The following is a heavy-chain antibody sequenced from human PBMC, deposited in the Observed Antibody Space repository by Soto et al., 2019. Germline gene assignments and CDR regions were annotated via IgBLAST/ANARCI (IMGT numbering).Heavy chain of an antibody. J-gene: IGHJ4*02. Sequence: QVQLQESGPGLVKPSQTLSLTCTVSGGSISSGGYYWSWIRQHPGKGLEWIGYIYYSGSTYYNPSLKSRVTLSLDPXKNQLSLKLSSVTAADTAVYYCARSPEATVTAFDYWGQGTLVTVSS. CDR1: GGSISSGGYY. CDR3: ARSPEATVTAFDY. D-gene: IGHD4-17*01. V-gene: IGHV4-31*03. CDR2: IYYSGST.